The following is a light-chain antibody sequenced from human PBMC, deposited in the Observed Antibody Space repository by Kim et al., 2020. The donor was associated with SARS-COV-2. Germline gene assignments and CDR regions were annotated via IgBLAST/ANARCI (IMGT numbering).Light chain of an antibody. CDR2: KAS. CDR3: QQYNTYST. CDR1: QSISSW. V-gene: IGKV1-5*03. Sequence: DIQMTQSPSTLSASVGDKITITCRASQSISSWLAWYQQKPGEAPKLLIYKASTLESGVPSRFSGSGSGTEFTLTISCLQADDYATYYCQQYNTYSTFGQGTKREI. J-gene: IGKJ2*01.